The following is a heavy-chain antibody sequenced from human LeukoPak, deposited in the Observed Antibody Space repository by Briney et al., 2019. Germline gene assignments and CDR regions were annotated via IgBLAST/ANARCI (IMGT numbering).Heavy chain of an antibody. CDR3: ASRGVEAILLVNACDP. V-gene: IGHV3-48*01. Sequence: GGSQTLPCIVSGLNFRRISMNWVRQAPGKGLEWISYISGRSNSIHYADSAKGWFTISRDNDRQSVLLQMRSLRVDDSAIYYCASRGVEAILLVNACDPGGQGTMVTVSS. D-gene: IGHD1-26*01. CDR1: GLNFRRIS. CDR2: ISGRSNSI. J-gene: IGHJ3*01.